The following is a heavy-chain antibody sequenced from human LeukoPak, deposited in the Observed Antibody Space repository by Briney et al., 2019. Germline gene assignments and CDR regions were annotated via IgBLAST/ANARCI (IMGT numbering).Heavy chain of an antibody. D-gene: IGHD5-24*01. J-gene: IGHJ4*01. Sequence: PSWTLSLTCTVSGYSISSGFYRGWIRQPPGKGLEWVGSIYHSGSTFYNPSLKSRVTISVDTSKNQFSLRLSSLTAADTAVYDCARHEAEMPQIPGGYWGQGTLVTVSS. V-gene: IGHV4-38-2*02. CDR3: ARHEAEMPQIPGGY. CDR1: GYSISSGFY. CDR2: IYHSGST.